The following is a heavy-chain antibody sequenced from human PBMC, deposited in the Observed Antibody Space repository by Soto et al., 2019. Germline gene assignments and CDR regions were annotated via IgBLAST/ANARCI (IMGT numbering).Heavy chain of an antibody. CDR1: GISISNNNW. CDR3: AGRVPTTCY. Sequence: TLSLTCAVSGISISNNNWWSWFRQPPGKGLEWIGEIYPNGNTNYNSSLKSRVTISIDRSKDEFTLNLASVTAADTAVYYCAGRVPTTCYWVQGTPVTVSS. D-gene: IGHD1-1*01. V-gene: IGHV4-4*02. J-gene: IGHJ4*02. CDR2: IYPNGNT.